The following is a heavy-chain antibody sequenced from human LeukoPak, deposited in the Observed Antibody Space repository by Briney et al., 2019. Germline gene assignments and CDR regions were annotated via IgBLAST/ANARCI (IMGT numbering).Heavy chain of an antibody. D-gene: IGHD3-9*01. Sequence: GESLTISCKGSGYSFTSYWIGWVRQMPGKGLEWMGIIYPGDSDTRYSPSFQAQVTISADKSISTAYLQWSSLKASDTAMYYCARPYDILTGQYYFDYWGQGTLVTVSS. J-gene: IGHJ4*02. CDR1: GYSFTSYW. CDR3: ARPYDILTGQYYFDY. CDR2: IYPGDSDT. V-gene: IGHV5-51*03.